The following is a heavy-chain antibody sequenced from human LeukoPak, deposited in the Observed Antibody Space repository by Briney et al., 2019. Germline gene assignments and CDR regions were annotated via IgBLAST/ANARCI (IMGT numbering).Heavy chain of an antibody. CDR3: AKSGIAVAGTMDY. V-gene: IGHV3-30*02. CDR2: IRYDGSNK. Sequence: WIRQPPGKVLEWVAFIRYDGSNKYYADSVKGRFTISRDNSKNTLYLQMNSLRAEDTAVYYCAKSGIAVAGTMDYWGQGTLVTVSS. J-gene: IGHJ4*02. D-gene: IGHD6-19*01.